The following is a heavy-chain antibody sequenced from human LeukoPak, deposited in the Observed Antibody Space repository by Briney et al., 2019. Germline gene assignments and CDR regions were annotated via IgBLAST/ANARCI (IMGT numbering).Heavy chain of an antibody. V-gene: IGHV3-30-3*01. CDR2: ISYDGSNK. CDR1: GFTFSSYA. Sequence: GRSLRLSCAASGFTFSSYAMHWVRQAPGKGLEWVAVISYDGSNKYYADSVKGRFTISRDNSKNTLYLQMNSLRAEDTAAYYCARDSITIFGVAPPHYYGMDVWGQGTTVTVSS. D-gene: IGHD3-3*01. J-gene: IGHJ6*02. CDR3: ARDSITIFGVAPPHYYGMDV.